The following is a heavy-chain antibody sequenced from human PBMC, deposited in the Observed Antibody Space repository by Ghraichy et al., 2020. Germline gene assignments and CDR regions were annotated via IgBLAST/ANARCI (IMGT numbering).Heavy chain of an antibody. V-gene: IGHV1-69*02. CDR1: GGTFSSYT. Sequence: SVKVSCKASGGTFSSYTISWVRQAPGQGLEWMGRIIPILGIANYAQKFQGRVTITADKSTSTAYMELSSLRSEDTAVYYCARPSSKVYAPRLYYYYGMDVWGQGTTVTVSS. J-gene: IGHJ6*02. D-gene: IGHD2-8*01. CDR3: ARPSSKVYAPRLYYYYGMDV. CDR2: IIPILGIA.